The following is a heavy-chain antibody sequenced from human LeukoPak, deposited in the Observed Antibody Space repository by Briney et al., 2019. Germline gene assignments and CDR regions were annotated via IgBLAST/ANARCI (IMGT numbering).Heavy chain of an antibody. CDR2: ISSGNSYI. J-gene: IGHJ4*02. V-gene: IGHV3-21*01. CDR1: GFIFSNFS. Sequence: PGGSLRLSCAASGFIFSNFSMNWVRQAPGKGLEWVSSISSGNSYIYYADSMKGRFTISRDNAKNSLYLQMNSLRAEDTAVYYCAREVLAGYFDYWGQGTLVTVSS. CDR3: AREVLAGYFDY.